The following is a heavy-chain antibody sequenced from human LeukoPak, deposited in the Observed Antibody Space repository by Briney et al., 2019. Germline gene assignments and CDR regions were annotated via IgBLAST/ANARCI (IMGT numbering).Heavy chain of an antibody. CDR1: GGSISSYH. D-gene: IGHD2-2*01. CDR2: IYHSGST. V-gene: IGHV4-59*12. J-gene: IGHJ5*02. Sequence: SSETLSLTCTVSGGSISSYHWSWIRQPPGKGLEWIGYIYHSGSTYYNPSLKSRVTISINTSKNQFSLKLRSVTAADTAVYYCARGGEDIAVVPAVMSWFDPWGQGTLVTVSS. CDR3: ARGGEDIAVVPAVMSWFDP.